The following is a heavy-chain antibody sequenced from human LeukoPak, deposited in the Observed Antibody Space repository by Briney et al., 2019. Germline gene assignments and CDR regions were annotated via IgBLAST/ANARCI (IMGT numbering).Heavy chain of an antibody. CDR2: IYYSGSA. D-gene: IGHD3-3*02. CDR1: GGSISSGDYY. J-gene: IGHJ4*02. Sequence: SQTLSLTCTVSGGSISSGDYYWNWIRQPPGKGLEWIGFIYYSGSAYYNPSLKSRVIISVDTSKNQFSLNLSSVTASDTAVYFCARGLARFYGAASDFWGQGTLVTVSS. CDR3: ARGLARFYGAASDF. V-gene: IGHV4-30-4*01.